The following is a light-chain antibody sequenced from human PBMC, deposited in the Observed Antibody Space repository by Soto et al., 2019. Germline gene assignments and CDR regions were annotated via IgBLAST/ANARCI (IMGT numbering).Light chain of an antibody. J-gene: IGLJ2*01. CDR1: SSDIGAYNF. Sequence: QSVLTQPASVSGSPGQSITISCTGTSSDIGAYNFVSWYQQHPGKAPKLMLYDVTIRPSGVSNRFSGSKSGNTASLTISGLQAEDEADYYCTSWTTSPTMIFGGGTKLAVL. V-gene: IGLV2-14*03. CDR2: DVT. CDR3: TSWTTSPTMI.